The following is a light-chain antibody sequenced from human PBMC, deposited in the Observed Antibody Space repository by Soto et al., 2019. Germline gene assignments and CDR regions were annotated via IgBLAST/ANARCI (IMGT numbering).Light chain of an antibody. V-gene: IGLV2-23*02. J-gene: IGLJ1*01. Sequence: QPVLNQPASVSWAPGGSVTISCNGNNSHVGNYNLVSWYQQHPGKAPKLMIYEVYKRPSGVSNRFSGSKSGITASLTISGLQAEDEADYYCCSYAGSDTYVFGTGTKVTVL. CDR3: CSYAGSDTYV. CDR1: NSHVGNYNL. CDR2: EVY.